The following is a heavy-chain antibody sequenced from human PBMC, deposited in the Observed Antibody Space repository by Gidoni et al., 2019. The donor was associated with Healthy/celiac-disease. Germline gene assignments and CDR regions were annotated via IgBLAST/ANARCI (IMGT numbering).Heavy chain of an antibody. V-gene: IGHV3-30-3*01. CDR1: GFTFSSYA. J-gene: IGHJ4*02. CDR2: ISYDGSNK. CDR3: ARGSYDSSGPGNY. Sequence: QVQLVESGGGVVQPGRSLRLSCAASGFTFSSYAMHWVRQAPGKGLEWVAVISYDGSNKYYADSVKGRFTISRDNSKNTLYLQMNSLRAEDTAVYYCARGSYDSSGPGNYWGQGTLVTVSS. D-gene: IGHD3-22*01.